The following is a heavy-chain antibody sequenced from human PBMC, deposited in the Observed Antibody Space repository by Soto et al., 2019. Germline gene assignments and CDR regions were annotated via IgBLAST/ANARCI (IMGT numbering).Heavy chain of an antibody. Sequence: ASLKVSCKASGGTFSSYAISWVRQAPGQGLEWMGGIIPIFGTANYAQKFQGRVTITADESTSTAYMELSSLRSEDTAVYYCASTYGYCISISCYAGYWGQGTLVIVYS. CDR3: ASTYGYCISISCYAGY. J-gene: IGHJ1*01. CDR1: GGTFSSYA. V-gene: IGHV1-69*13. CDR2: IIPIFGTA. D-gene: IGHD2-2*01.